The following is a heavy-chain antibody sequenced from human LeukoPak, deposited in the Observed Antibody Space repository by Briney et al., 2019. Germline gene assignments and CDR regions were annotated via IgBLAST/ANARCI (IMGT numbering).Heavy chain of an antibody. D-gene: IGHD3-22*01. Sequence: AASVKVSCKTSGYTFTGYYMHWVRQAPGQGLEWMGWINPNSGGTNYAQKFQGRVTMTGDTSISTAYMELSRLRSDDTAVYYCARGHYYDSSGYSNTLYYFDYWGQGTLVTVSS. V-gene: IGHV1-2*02. J-gene: IGHJ4*02. CDR1: GYTFTGYY. CDR2: INPNSGGT. CDR3: ARGHYYDSSGYSNTLYYFDY.